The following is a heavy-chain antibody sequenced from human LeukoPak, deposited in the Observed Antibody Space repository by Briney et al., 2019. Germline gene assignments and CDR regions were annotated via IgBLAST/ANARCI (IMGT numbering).Heavy chain of an antibody. CDR2: ISWNSGSI. V-gene: IGHV3-9*01. Sequence: GGSLRLSCAASGFTLDDYAMHWVRQAQGKGLEWVSGISWNSGSIGYEDSVKGRFTISRDNAKNSLYLQMNSLRAEDTALYYCAKDPRYRYRWGSGYYPGGDFYFDYWGQGTLVTVSS. CDR3: AKDPRYRYRWGSGYYPGGDFYFDY. J-gene: IGHJ4*02. D-gene: IGHD3-22*01. CDR1: GFTLDDYA.